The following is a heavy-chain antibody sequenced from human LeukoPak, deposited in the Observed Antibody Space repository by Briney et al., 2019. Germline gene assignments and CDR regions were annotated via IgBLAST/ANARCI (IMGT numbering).Heavy chain of an antibody. V-gene: IGHV4-59*08. CDR1: GGSISSYY. CDR3: ARLSDRDGYNYDY. Sequence: PSETLSLTCTVSGGSISSYYWSWIRQPPGKGLEWIGYIYYSGSTNYNPSLKSRVTISVDTSKNQFSLKLSPVTAADTAVYYCARLSDRDGYNYDYWGQGTLVTVSS. J-gene: IGHJ4*02. CDR2: IYYSGST. D-gene: IGHD5-24*01.